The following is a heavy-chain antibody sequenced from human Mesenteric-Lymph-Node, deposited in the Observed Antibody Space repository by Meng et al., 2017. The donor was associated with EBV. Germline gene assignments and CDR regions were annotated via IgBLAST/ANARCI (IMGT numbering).Heavy chain of an antibody. CDR1: GYSFTSYD. V-gene: IGHV1-46*04. CDR2: LNPSGGYT. J-gene: IGHJ4*02. Sequence: QAQLLQSGPELKKPGASVTVSCQASGYSFTSYDKHWVRQAPGQGLEWMGMLNPSGGYTSHAQKLQGRVTVTMDTSTSTVYMDLSSLRSEATAVYYFALAFFDYWGQGTLVTVSS. CDR3: ALAFFDY.